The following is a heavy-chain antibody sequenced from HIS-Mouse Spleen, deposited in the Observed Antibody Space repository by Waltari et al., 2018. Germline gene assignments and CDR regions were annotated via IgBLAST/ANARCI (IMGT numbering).Heavy chain of an antibody. J-gene: IGHJ4*02. CDR1: GFTFSSYS. V-gene: IGHV3-21*01. Sequence: EVQLVESGGGLVKPGGSLRLSCAASGFTFSSYSMNLVRQAPGKGLEWVSSISSSSSYIYYADSVKGRFTISRDNAKNSLYLQMNSLRAEDTAVYYCASLYYDILTGYYRDYWGQGTLVTVSS. CDR2: ISSSSSYI. D-gene: IGHD3-9*01. CDR3: ASLYYDILTGYYRDY.